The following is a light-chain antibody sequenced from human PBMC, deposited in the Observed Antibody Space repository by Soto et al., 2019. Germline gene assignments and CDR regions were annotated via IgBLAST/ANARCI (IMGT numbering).Light chain of an antibody. CDR2: GAS. CDR3: QQYNHWPLT. V-gene: IGKV3-15*01. CDR1: QSVNNN. J-gene: IGKJ4*01. Sequence: EIVMTQSPATLSVSPGERATLSCRDSQSVNNNLAWYQKKPGQAPRLLIYGASARATGIQARFSGSGSGTECTLTISSLQSEDFAVYSGQQYNHWPLTFGGGTKVDSK.